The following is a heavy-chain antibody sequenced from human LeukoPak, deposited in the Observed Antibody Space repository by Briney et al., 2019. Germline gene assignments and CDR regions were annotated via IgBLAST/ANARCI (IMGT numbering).Heavy chain of an antibody. V-gene: IGHV3-30-3*01. CDR3: AKELAVASYYYYGMDV. CDR1: GFTFSSYA. CDR2: ISYDGNKK. Sequence: GGSLRLSCAASGFTFSSYAMHWVRQPPGKGLEWVAVISYDGNKKYYADSVKGRFTISRDNSKNTLYLQMNSLRAEDTAVYYCAKELAVASYYYYGMDVWGQGTTVTVSS. J-gene: IGHJ6*02. D-gene: IGHD6-19*01.